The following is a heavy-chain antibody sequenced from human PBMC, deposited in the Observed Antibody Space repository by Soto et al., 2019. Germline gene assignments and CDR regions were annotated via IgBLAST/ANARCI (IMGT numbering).Heavy chain of an antibody. Sequence: SETLSLTCTVSGGSISSSSYYWGWIRQPPGKGLEWIGSIYYSGSTYYNTSLKSRVTISVDTSKNQFSLKLSSVTAADTAVYYCSSLVDYDSSGPTPSGAFDIWGQGTMVTVSS. V-gene: IGHV4-39*01. CDR2: IYYSGST. CDR1: GGSISSSSYY. J-gene: IGHJ3*02. D-gene: IGHD3-22*01. CDR3: SSLVDYDSSGPTPSGAFDI.